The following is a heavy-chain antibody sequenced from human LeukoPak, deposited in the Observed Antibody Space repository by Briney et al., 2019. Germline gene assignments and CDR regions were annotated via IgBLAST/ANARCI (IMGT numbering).Heavy chain of an antibody. V-gene: IGHV1-8*01. Sequence: GASVKVSCKASGYTFTSYDINWVRQATGQGLEWMGWMNPNSGNTGYAQKFQGRVTMTRNTSISTAYMGLSSLRSEDTAVYYCATSYGGIHAEYFQHWGQGTLVTVSS. J-gene: IGHJ1*01. CDR1: GYTFTSYD. CDR3: ATSYGGIHAEYFQH. CDR2: MNPNSGNT. D-gene: IGHD4-23*01.